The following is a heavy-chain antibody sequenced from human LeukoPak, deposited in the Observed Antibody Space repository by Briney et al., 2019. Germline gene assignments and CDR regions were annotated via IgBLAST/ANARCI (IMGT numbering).Heavy chain of an antibody. D-gene: IGHD2-15*01. CDR1: GFTFSSYG. Sequence: GGSLRLSCAASGFTFSSYGMHWVRQAPGKGLEWVSSISSSSSYIYYADSVKGRFTISRDNAKNSLYLQMNSLRAEDTAVYYCARGDIVVVVANFDYWGQGTLVTVSS. CDR2: ISSSSSYI. CDR3: ARGDIVVVVANFDY. V-gene: IGHV3-21*01. J-gene: IGHJ4*02.